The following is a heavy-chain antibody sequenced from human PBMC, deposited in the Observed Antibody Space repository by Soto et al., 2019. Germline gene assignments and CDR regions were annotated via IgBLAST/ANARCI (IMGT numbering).Heavy chain of an antibody. J-gene: IGHJ4*02. D-gene: IGHD3-3*02. CDR2: INPASGST. CDR1: GYTFTHYY. V-gene: IGHV1-46*01. Sequence: QVQLVQSGAEGKKPGASVKLSCRTSGYTFTHYYRHWVRQAPGRGLEWLGSINPASGSTNYAQDSQGRGTVTMDTSTTTVYMDLSGLGAEDPAIFCRARGLASCDHWGQGTLVTVSS. CDR3: ARGLASCDH.